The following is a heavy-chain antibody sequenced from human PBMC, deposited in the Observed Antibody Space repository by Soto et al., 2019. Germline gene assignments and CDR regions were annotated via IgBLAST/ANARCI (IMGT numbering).Heavy chain of an antibody. V-gene: IGHV3-23*01. D-gene: IGHD2-8*01. CDR2: ISGSGGST. CDR3: ARLDDTNGFYTRLDY. CDR1: GFTFSSYA. J-gene: IGHJ4*02. Sequence: PGGSLRLSCAASGFTFSSYAMSWVRQAPGKGLEWVSAISGSGGSTYYADSVKGRFTISRDNSKNTLYLQMNSLRAEDTAVYYCARLDDTNGFYTRLDYWGRGTLVTVSS.